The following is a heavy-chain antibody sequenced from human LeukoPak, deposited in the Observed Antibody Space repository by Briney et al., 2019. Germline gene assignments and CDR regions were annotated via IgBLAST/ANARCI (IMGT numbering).Heavy chain of an antibody. CDR3: AKDQKWGPADYYFDS. Sequence: PGGSLRLSCAASGFTLSNYAMHCVRQAPGKGLEWVTVISTDGKDKKYADSVKGRFAISRDNSKNTLDLQMNSLRVEDTAVYYCAKDQKWGPADYYFDSWGQGTLVTVSS. J-gene: IGHJ4*02. V-gene: IGHV3-30*18. CDR1: GFTLSNYA. D-gene: IGHD2-2*01. CDR2: ISTDGKDK.